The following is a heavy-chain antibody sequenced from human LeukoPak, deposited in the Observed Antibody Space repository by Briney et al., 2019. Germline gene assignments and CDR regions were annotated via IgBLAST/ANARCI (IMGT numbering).Heavy chain of an antibody. CDR3: SRDLRGRDDY. CDR2: INTGGSTT. D-gene: IGHD5-24*01. CDR1: GFTFSSYW. V-gene: IGHV3-74*01. Sequence: GGSLRLSCAASGFTFSSYWMHWVRQAPGKGLVWVSRINTGGSTTDYADSVKGRFTISRDNAKNTLYLQMNSQRAEDTAVYYCSRDLRGRDDYWGQGILVIVSS. J-gene: IGHJ4*02.